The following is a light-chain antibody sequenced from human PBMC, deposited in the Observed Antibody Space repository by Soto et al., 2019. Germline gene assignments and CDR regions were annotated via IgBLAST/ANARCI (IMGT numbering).Light chain of an antibody. CDR2: WAS. CDR3: QQYYSTPSIT. J-gene: IGKJ5*01. V-gene: IGKV4-1*01. Sequence: IVITHSADSLSLSLCEMATINCKSSQSFLYSSNNKNYLAWYQQKPRQPPKLLIYWASTRESGVPDRFSGSGSGTDFTLTISSLQAEDVAVYYCQQYYSTPSITFGQGTRLEIK. CDR1: QSFLYSSNNKNY.